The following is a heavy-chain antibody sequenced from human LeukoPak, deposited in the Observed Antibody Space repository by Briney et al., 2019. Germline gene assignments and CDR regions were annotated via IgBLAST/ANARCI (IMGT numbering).Heavy chain of an antibody. D-gene: IGHD6-19*01. CDR3: ASWIAVAGKGDY. CDR1: GFTFSSYS. CDR2: ISSSSSYI. V-gene: IGHV3-21*01. J-gene: IGHJ4*02. Sequence: PGGSPRLSCAASGFTFSSYSVNWVRQAPGKGLEWVSSISSSSSYIYYADSVKGRFTISRDNAKNSLYLQMNSLRAEDTAVYYCASWIAVAGKGDYWGQGTLVTVSS.